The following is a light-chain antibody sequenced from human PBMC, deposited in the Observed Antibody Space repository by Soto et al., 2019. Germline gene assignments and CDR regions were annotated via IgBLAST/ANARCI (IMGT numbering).Light chain of an antibody. CDR3: MQPLQSWT. J-gene: IGKJ1*01. CDR1: QSLVYGDGNTY. V-gene: IGKV2-28*01. Sequence: DVVLTQSPLSLLVTRGQPASISCRSSQSLVYGDGNTYLNWFQQRPGQSPQLLIYLTSSRASGVPDRFTGSGSGTDFTLKISRVEAEDVGVYYCMQPLQSWTFGQGTKVDIK. CDR2: LTS.